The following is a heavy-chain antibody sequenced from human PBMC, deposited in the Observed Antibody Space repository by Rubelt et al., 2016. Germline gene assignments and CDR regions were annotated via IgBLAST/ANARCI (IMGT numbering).Heavy chain of an antibody. D-gene: IGHD2-21*01. CDR1: GGSISSYY. V-gene: IGHV4-59*01. J-gene: IGHJ6*02. Sequence: QVQLQESGPGLVKPSETLSLTCTVSGGSISSYYWSWIRQPPGKGLEWIGYIYYSGGTNYNPSLNGRVTISVAPSKSQYSLRLSSVTAADPAVYYCARGVGPGPYGGDVWGQGTTVTVSS. CDR3: ARGVGPGPYGGDV. CDR2: IYYSGGT.